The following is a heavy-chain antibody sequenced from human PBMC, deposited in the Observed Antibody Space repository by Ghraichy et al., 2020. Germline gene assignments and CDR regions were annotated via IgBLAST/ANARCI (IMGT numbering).Heavy chain of an antibody. Sequence: SGPTLVKPTQTLTLTCTFSGFSLSARGEGVGWIRQPPGEALDWLALTYWDDDKRYSPSLKSRLTITKDTSKNQVVLTMTNIDPVDTATYYCARGVRGVSNYYFDYWGQGTLVTVSS. CDR1: GFSLSARGEG. CDR2: TYWDDDK. D-gene: IGHD3-10*01. V-gene: IGHV2-5*02. J-gene: IGHJ4*02. CDR3: ARGVRGVSNYYFDY.